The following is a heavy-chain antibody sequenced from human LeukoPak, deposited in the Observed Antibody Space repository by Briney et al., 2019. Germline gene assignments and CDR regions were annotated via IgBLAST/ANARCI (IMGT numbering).Heavy chain of an antibody. CDR1: GFTFSSHS. CDR3: ARDRKYSSSWYPSYYYYGMDV. CDR2: IGISSSPI. V-gene: IGHV3-48*01. J-gene: IGHJ6*02. Sequence: GGSLRLSCAASGFTFSSHSMNWVRQAPGKGLEWVSYIGISSSPIYYADSVKGRFTISRDNAKNSLYLQMNSLRAEDTAVYYCARDRKYSSSWYPSYYYYGMDVWGQGTTVTVSS. D-gene: IGHD6-13*01.